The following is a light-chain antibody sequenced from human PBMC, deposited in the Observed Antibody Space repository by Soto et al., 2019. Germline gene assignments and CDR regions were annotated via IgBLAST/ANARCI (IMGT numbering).Light chain of an antibody. CDR1: SSDVGGYNY. Sequence: QSVLTQPASVSGSPGQSITISCTGTSSDVGGYNYVSWYQQHPDKAPKLLIYDVTYRPSGVSSRFSGSKSGNTASLTISGLQAEDEADYYCSSYSSSSTLDVFGTGTKLTVL. V-gene: IGLV2-14*01. CDR2: DVT. CDR3: SSYSSSSTLDV. J-gene: IGLJ1*01.